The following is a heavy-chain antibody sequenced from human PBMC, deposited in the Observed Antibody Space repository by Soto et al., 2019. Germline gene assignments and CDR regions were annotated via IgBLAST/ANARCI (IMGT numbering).Heavy chain of an antibody. CDR1: GFTFSSYA. V-gene: IGHV3-30*18. J-gene: IGHJ6*03. CDR2: ISHDGNVN. Sequence: QVQLVESGGGVVQPGRSLRLSCEASGFTFSSYAMHWVRQAPGKGLEWVAVISHDGNVNYYSESVKGRFTMSRDTSKDTLYLQMDSLRTEDTAVYFCAKDEYWESHFYYFMDLWGKGTPVTVSS. D-gene: IGHD2-8*02. CDR3: AKDEYWESHFYYFMDL.